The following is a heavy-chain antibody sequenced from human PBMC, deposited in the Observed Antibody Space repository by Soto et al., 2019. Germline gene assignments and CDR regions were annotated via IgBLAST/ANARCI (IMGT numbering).Heavy chain of an antibody. CDR1: GGSISSYY. CDR3: ARMTRPNGTTVTTIDY. CDR2: IYYSGST. J-gene: IGHJ4*02. Sequence: PSETLSLTCTVSGGSISSYYWSWIRQPPGKGLEWIGYIYYSGSTNYNPSLKSRVTISVDTSKNQFSLKLSSVTAADTAVYYCARMTRPNGTTVTTIDYWGQGTLVTVSS. D-gene: IGHD4-17*01. V-gene: IGHV4-59*01.